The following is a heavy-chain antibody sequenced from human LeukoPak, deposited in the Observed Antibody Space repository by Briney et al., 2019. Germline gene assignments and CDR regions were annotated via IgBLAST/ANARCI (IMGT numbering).Heavy chain of an antibody. CDR2: ISGSGGST. CDR3: AKADGGSYLFDY. CDR1: GFTFSSYA. V-gene: IGHV3-23*01. J-gene: IGHJ4*02. Sequence: PGGSLRLSCAVSGFTFSSYAMSWVRQAPGKGLEWVSGISGSGGSTYYADSVKGRFSISRDNPKNTLYLQMNSLRAEDTAVYYCAKADGGSYLFDYWGQGTLVTVSS. D-gene: IGHD1-26*01.